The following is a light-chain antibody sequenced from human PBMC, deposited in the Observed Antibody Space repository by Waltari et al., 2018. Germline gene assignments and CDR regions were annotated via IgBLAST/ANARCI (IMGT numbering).Light chain of an antibody. J-gene: IGKJ2*01. CDR2: KVS. V-gene: IGKV2-30*01. CDR1: QSIVYSDGNTH. Sequence: VVMTQSPLSLPVTLGQAASISCRSSQSIVYSDGNTHLNWFQQRPGQSPRRLIYKVSSRDSGVPDRFSGSGSGTDFTLRISRVEAEDVGIYYCMQGTHWPYTFGQGTKLEIK. CDR3: MQGTHWPYT.